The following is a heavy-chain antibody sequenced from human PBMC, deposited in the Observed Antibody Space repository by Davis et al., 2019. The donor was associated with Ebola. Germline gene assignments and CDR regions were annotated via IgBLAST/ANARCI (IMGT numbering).Heavy chain of an antibody. CDR3: VGDRLILNDFDY. J-gene: IGHJ4*02. CDR2: INHSGST. Sequence: MPSETLSLTCAVSGGSFSGYYWSWIRQPPGKGLEWIGEINHSGSTNYNPSLKTRVTISVDTTKNQFSLKLSSVTAADTAVYYCVGDRLILNDFDYWGQGTLVTVSS. V-gene: IGHV4-34*01. D-gene: IGHD3-22*01. CDR1: GGSFSGYY.